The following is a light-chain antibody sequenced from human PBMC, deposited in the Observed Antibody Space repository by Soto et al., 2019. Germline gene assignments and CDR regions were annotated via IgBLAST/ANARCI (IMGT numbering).Light chain of an antibody. CDR1: QGVRSY. Sequence: QLTHSPSSLSASFGDIFTITCRASQGVRSYLSWFQQRPGKAPKLLIFGASTLQNGVPARFSGGGFGTEFTLTITSLQPEDFATYYCHQVYTYPRTFGQGTKVDIK. V-gene: IGKV1-9*01. CDR2: GAS. J-gene: IGKJ1*01. CDR3: HQVYTYPRT.